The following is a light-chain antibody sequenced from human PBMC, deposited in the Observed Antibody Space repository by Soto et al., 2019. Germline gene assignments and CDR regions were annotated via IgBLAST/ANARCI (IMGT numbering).Light chain of an antibody. Sequence: QAVVTQPPSASGTPGQRVTISCSGSSSNIGSNTVNWYQHLPGTAPKLLIYTNNQRPSGVPDRFSGSKSGTSASLAISGLQSEDEVDYYCAAWDGSLSGWVFGGGTKLTVL. CDR1: SSNIGSNT. CDR2: TNN. V-gene: IGLV1-44*01. CDR3: AAWDGSLSGWV. J-gene: IGLJ3*02.